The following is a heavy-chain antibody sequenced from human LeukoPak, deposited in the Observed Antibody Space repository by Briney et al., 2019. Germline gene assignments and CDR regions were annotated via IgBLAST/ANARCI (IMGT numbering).Heavy chain of an antibody. CDR3: ARGKGGTGFDY. V-gene: IGHV6-1*01. D-gene: IGHD1-26*01. CDR1: GDSVSSNSAV. Sequence: HSQTLSLTCAISGDSVSSNSAVWNWIRQSPSRGLEWLGRTYYRSKWYNDYAVSVRSRIAINSHTSKNHFSLQLSSVTPEDTAVYYCARGKGGTGFDYWGQGTLVTVSS. J-gene: IGHJ4*02. CDR2: TYYRSKWYN.